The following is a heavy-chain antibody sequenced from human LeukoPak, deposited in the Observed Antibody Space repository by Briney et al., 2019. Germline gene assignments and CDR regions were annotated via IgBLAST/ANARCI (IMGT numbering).Heavy chain of an antibody. CDR1: GGSFSGSY. CDR2: INYSGRT. CDR3: ARESRGYNSGLFDY. J-gene: IGHJ4*02. D-gene: IGHD5-24*01. V-gene: IGHV4-34*01. Sequence: SETLSLTCAVYGGSFSGSYWSWIRQPPGKGLEWIGEINYSGRTKHNPSLKSRVNISVDMSKNEFSLKLSSVTAADTAVYYCARESRGYNSGLFDYWGQGTLVTVSS.